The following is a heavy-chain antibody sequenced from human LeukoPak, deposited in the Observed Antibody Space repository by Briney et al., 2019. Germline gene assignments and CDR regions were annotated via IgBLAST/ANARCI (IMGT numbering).Heavy chain of an antibody. CDR3: ARDRSGSIPDAFDI. Sequence: ASVKVSCKASGYTFTSYDINWVRQATGQGLEWMGWMNPNSGNTGYAQKFQGRVTITADKSTSTAYMELSSLRSEDTAVYYCARDRSGSIPDAFDIWGQGTMVTVSS. V-gene: IGHV1-8*01. CDR1: GYTFTSYD. D-gene: IGHD1-26*01. J-gene: IGHJ3*02. CDR2: MNPNSGNT.